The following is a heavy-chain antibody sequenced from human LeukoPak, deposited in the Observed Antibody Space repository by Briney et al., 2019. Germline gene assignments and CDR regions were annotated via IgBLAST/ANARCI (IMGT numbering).Heavy chain of an antibody. Sequence: GESLKISCKGSGYSFTSYWIGWVRQMPGKGLEWMGVIYPGDSDTRYSPSFQGQVTISADKSISTAYLQWSSLKASDTAMYYCARHYYYDSSGYYLYYFDYWGQGTLVTVSS. V-gene: IGHV5-51*01. CDR2: IYPGDSDT. D-gene: IGHD3-22*01. J-gene: IGHJ4*02. CDR3: ARHYYYDSSGYYLYYFDY. CDR1: GYSFTSYW.